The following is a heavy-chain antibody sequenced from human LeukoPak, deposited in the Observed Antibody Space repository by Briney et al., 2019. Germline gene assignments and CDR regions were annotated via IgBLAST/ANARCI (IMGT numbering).Heavy chain of an antibody. CDR1: GFTFSIYG. J-gene: IGHJ6*03. V-gene: IGHV3-23*01. CDR3: AKGSSDRPNYYYYYYMDV. CDR2: ISGSGGTT. D-gene: IGHD2-21*02. Sequence: GGSLRLSCAASGFTFSIYGMSWVRQAPGKGLEWVSGISGSGGTTYYADSVKGRFTISRDNSKNSLYLQMNSLRAEDTAVYYCAKGSSDRPNYYYYYYMDVWGKGTTVTVSS.